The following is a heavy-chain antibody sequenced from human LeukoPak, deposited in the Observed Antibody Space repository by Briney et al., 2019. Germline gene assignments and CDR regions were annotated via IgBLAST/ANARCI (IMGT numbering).Heavy chain of an antibody. CDR3: ARAFDWLSGFDP. CDR1: GFTFSDYY. J-gene: IGHJ5*02. CDR2: ISSSGSTI. Sequence: GGSLRLSCAASGFTFSDYYMSWIRQAPGKGLEWVSYISSSGSTIYYADSVKGRFTISRDNSKNTLYLQMNSLRAEDTAVYYCARAFDWLSGFDPWGQGTLVTVSS. V-gene: IGHV3-11*04. D-gene: IGHD3-9*01.